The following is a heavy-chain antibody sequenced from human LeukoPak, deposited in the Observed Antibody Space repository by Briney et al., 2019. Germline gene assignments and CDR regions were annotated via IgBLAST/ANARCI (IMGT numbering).Heavy chain of an antibody. V-gene: IGHV4-59*01. D-gene: IGHD1/OR15-1a*01. Sequence: SETLSLTCTVSGGSISGYYWSWIRQPPGKGLEWIGYIYYSGSINYNSSLKSRVTISVDTSRNQFSLKLSSMTAADTAVYYCVRNTLGHYDAFDIWGQGTMVAVSS. J-gene: IGHJ3*02. CDR2: IYYSGSI. CDR1: GGSISGYY. CDR3: VRNTLGHYDAFDI.